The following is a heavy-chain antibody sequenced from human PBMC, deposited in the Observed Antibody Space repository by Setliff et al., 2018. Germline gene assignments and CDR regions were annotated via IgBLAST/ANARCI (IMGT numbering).Heavy chain of an antibody. CDR2: IYPGDSDT. CDR3: ARRNTAMVYGFDI. CDR1: EYSFTTYW. D-gene: IGHD5-18*01. J-gene: IGHJ3*02. Sequence: GESLKISCKASEYSFTTYWIGWVRQMPGKGLEWMGIIYPGDSDTRHSPSFQGQVTISADKSINTAYLQWSSLKASDTAMYYCARRNTAMVYGFDIWGQGTMVTVSS. V-gene: IGHV5-51*01.